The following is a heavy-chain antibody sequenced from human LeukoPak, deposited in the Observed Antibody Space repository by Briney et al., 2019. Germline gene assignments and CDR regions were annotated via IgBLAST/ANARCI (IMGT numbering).Heavy chain of an antibody. CDR3: ARGQRRLQDY. J-gene: IGHJ4*02. Sequence: PSETLSLTCTVSGGSVSSDSYFWTWIRQPPGKGLEWIGYIYYSGTTNYNPSLKSRVTISLVTSKSQISLKLSSVPAADTAVYYCARGQRRLQDYWGQGTLVTVSS. CDR1: GGSVSSDSYF. CDR2: IYYSGTT. V-gene: IGHV4-61*01.